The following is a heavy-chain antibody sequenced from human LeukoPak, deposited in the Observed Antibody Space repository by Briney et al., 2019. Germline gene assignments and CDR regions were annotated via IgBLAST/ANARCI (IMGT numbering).Heavy chain of an antibody. V-gene: IGHV3-48*04. CDR3: ASAIFGPYYY. CDR1: GFTFSSYS. Sequence: GGSLRLSCAASGFTFSSYSMNWVRQAPGKGLEWVSYISSSSSTIYYADSVKGRFTISRDNAKNSLYLQMNSLRAEDTAVYYCASAIFGPYYYWGQGTLVTVSS. J-gene: IGHJ4*02. CDR2: ISSSSSTI. D-gene: IGHD3-3*01.